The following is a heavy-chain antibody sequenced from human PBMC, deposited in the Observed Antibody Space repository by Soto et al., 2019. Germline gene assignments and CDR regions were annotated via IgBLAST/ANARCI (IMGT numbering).Heavy chain of an antibody. Sequence: GESLKISCKGSGYSFAGYWITWVRQKPGKGLEWMGRIDPSDSQTYYSPSFRGHVTISVTKSITTVFLQWNSLRASDTAMYYCARQIYDSDTGPNFQYYFDSWGQGTPVTVSS. CDR2: IDPSDSQT. CDR3: ARQIYDSDTGPNFQYYFDS. CDR1: GYSFAGYW. V-gene: IGHV5-10-1*01. J-gene: IGHJ4*02. D-gene: IGHD3-22*01.